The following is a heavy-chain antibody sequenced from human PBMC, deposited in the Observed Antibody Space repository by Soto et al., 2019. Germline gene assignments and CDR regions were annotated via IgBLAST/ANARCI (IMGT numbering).Heavy chain of an antibody. CDR1: GGSISSGGYS. CDR2: IYHSGST. J-gene: IGHJ4*02. V-gene: IGHV4-30-2*01. CDR3: ARGPGYYYDSSGYYYFDY. D-gene: IGHD3-22*01. Sequence: SETLSLTCAVSGGSISSGGYSWSWIRQPPGKGLEWIGYIYHSGSTYYNPSLKSRVTISVDRSKNQFSLKLSSVTAADTAVYYCARGPGYYYDSSGYYYFDYWGQGTLVTVSS.